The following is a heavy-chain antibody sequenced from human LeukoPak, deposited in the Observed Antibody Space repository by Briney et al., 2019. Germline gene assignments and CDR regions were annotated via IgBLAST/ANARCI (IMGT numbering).Heavy chain of an antibody. D-gene: IGHD3-10*01. J-gene: IGHJ4*02. Sequence: GGSLRLSCAASGFTFSSYGMHWVRQAPGKGLEWAAVISYDGSNEYYADSVKGRFTISRDNSKNTVYLQMNSLRPEDTAVYYCTKEGYHGSGSFPDYWGQGTLVTVSS. CDR2: ISYDGSNE. CDR1: GFTFSSYG. CDR3: TKEGYHGSGSFPDY. V-gene: IGHV3-30*18.